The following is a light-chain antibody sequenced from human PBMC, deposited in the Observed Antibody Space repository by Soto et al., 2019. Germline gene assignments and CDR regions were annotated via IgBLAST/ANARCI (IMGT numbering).Light chain of an antibody. CDR2: DVS. CDR3: SSNTSSRYV. J-gene: IGLJ1*01. V-gene: IGLV2-14*01. CDR1: SSDVGGYNY. Sequence: QSALTQPASVSGSPGQSITISCTGTSSDVGGYNYVSWYQQHPGKAPKLMIYDVSNRPSGVSNRFSGSRSGNTASLTISGLQAEDEADDYCSSNTSSRYVFGTGTKLTVL.